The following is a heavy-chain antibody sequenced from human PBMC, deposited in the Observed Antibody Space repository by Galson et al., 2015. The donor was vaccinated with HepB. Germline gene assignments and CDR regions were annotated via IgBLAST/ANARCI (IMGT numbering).Heavy chain of an antibody. V-gene: IGHV3-23*01. CDR2: ITGSGGYT. Sequence: SLRLSCAASGFTFSTYAMSWVRQAPGKGLEWVSGITGSGGYTYYADSVKGRFTISRDNSKNTLYLQMNSLRADDTAIYFCAKEGEVRTVAIGYNFDYWGQGALVTVSS. J-gene: IGHJ4*02. CDR1: GFTFSTYA. CDR3: AKEGEVRTVAIGYNFDY. D-gene: IGHD2-2*02.